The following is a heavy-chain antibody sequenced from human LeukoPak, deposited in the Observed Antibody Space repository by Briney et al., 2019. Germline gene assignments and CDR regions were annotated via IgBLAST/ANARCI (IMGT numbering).Heavy chain of an antibody. D-gene: IGHD4-17*01. J-gene: IGHJ4*02. V-gene: IGHV3-7*01. CDR3: ARHGDYCFDL. CDR2: IRNDGLTQ. CDR1: GFTFSSRW. Sequence: GGSLRLSCAASGFTFSSRWMGWVRQAPGKGLEWVANIRNDGLTQYYLDSVKGRFTISKDNAKDSLSLQMNSLRAEDTAVYFCARHGDYCFDLWGQGTLVTVSS.